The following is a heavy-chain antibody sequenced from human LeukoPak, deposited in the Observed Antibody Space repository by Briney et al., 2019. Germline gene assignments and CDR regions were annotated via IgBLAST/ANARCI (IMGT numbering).Heavy chain of an antibody. CDR3: ARGLGYSSSWYVRWFDP. D-gene: IGHD6-13*01. CDR1: GGSFSGYY. V-gene: IGHV4-34*01. CDR2: INHSGST. J-gene: IGHJ5*02. Sequence: SETLSLTCAVYGGSFSGYYWSWIRQPPGKGLEWIGEINHSGSTNYNPSLKSRVTISVDTSKNQFFLKLSSVTAADTAVYYCARGLGYSSSWYVRWFDPWGQGTLVTVSS.